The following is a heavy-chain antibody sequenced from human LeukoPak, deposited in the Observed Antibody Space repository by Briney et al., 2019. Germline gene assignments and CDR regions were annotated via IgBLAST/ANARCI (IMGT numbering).Heavy chain of an antibody. D-gene: IGHD5-24*01. CDR1: GGSISSGGYY. Sequence: PSETLSLTCTVSGGSISSGGYYWRWIRPHPGKGLEWIGYIYYSGSTYYNPSLKSRVTISVDTSKNQFSLTLSSVTAADTAVYYCAGGWVQSKNYFDYWGQGTLVTISS. CDR2: IYYSGST. V-gene: IGHV4-31*03. J-gene: IGHJ4*02. CDR3: AGGWVQSKNYFDY.